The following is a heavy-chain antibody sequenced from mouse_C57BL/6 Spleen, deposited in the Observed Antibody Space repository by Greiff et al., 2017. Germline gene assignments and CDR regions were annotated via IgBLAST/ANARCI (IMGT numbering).Heavy chain of an antibody. CDR3: ARRSYYGSSYENYYARDY. D-gene: IGHD1-1*01. Sequence: QVQLQQPGAELVMPGASVKLSCKASGYTFTSYWMHWVQQRPGQGLEWIGEIDPSDSYTNYNQKFKGKSTLTVDKSSSTAYMQLSSLTSEDSAVYYCARRSYYGSSYENYYARDYWGQGTSVTVSS. CDR1: GYTFTSYW. V-gene: IGHV1-69*01. J-gene: IGHJ4*01. CDR2: IDPSDSYT.